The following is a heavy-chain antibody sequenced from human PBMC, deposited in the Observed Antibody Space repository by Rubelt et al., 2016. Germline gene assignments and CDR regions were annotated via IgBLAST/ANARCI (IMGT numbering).Heavy chain of an antibody. D-gene: IGHD1-26*01. CDR3: ARGDRSGSYHFDL. CDR2: INHSGST. J-gene: IGHJ2*01. Sequence: QVQLQESGPRLVKPSETLSLTCAVYGGSFSGYYWSWIRQPPGKGLEWIGEINHSGSTNYNPSLKSRVTISVDTSKNQFSLKLSSVTAADTAVYYCARGDRSGSYHFDLWGRGTLVTVSS. V-gene: IGHV4-34*01. CDR1: GGSFSGYY.